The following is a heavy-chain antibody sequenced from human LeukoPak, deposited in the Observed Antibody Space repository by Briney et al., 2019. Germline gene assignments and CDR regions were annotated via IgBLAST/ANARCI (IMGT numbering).Heavy chain of an antibody. V-gene: IGHV3-33*01. J-gene: IGHJ6*02. CDR3: ARELRQWLVSWGMDV. Sequence: GRSLRLSCAASGFTFSSYGMHWVRQAPGKGLEWVAVIWYDGSNKYYADSVKGRFTISRDNSKNTLYLQMNSLRAEDTAVYYCARELRQWLVSWGMDVWGQGTTVTVSS. CDR1: GFTFSSYG. CDR2: IWYDGSNK. D-gene: IGHD6-19*01.